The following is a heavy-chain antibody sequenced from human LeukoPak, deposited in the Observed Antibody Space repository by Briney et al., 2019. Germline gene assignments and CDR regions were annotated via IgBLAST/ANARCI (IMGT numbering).Heavy chain of an antibody. J-gene: IGHJ6*02. CDR2: ISSSGSTI. V-gene: IGHV3-48*03. CDR3: AGGDDYYYAMDV. CDR1: GFTFSSYE. Sequence: QAGGSLRLSCAASGFTFSSYEMNWVRQAPGKGLEWVSYISSSGSTIYYADSVKGRFTISRDNAKNSLYLQMNSLRAEDTAVYYCAGGDDYYYAMDVWGQGTTVTVSS.